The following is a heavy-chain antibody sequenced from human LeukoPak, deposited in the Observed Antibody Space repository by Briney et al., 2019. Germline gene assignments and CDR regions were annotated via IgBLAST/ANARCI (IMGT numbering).Heavy chain of an antibody. V-gene: IGHV4-34*01. CDR2: INHSGST. Sequence: SVTLSLTCAVYGGSFSGYYWSWIRQPPGKGLEWIGEINHSGSTNYNPSLKSRVTISVDTSKNQFSLKLSSVTAADTAVYYCARVRDIVVVVAATFYYYYYMDVWGKGTTVTVSS. J-gene: IGHJ6*03. CDR1: GGSFSGYY. CDR3: ARVRDIVVVVAATFYYYYYMDV. D-gene: IGHD2-15*01.